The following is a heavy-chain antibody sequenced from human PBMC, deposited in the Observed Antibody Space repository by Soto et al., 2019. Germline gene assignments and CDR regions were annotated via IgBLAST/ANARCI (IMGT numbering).Heavy chain of an antibody. CDR2: ISYDGSNK. Sequence: QVQLVESGGGVVQPGRSLRLSCAASGFTFSSYGMHWVRQAPGKGLEWVAVISYDGSNKYYADSVKGRFTISRDNSKNTPYLQMNSLRAEDTAVYYCAKAASYYYYYGMDVWGQGTTVTVSS. CDR1: GFTFSSYG. V-gene: IGHV3-30*18. J-gene: IGHJ6*02. CDR3: AKAASYYYYYGMDV.